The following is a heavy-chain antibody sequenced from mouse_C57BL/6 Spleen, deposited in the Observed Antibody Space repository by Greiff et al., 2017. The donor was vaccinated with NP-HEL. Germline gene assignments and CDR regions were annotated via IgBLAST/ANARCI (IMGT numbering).Heavy chain of an antibody. CDR2: IRSKSNNYAT. CDR3: GISYDGYYDYAMDY. V-gene: IGHV10-1*01. CDR1: GFSFNTYA. D-gene: IGHD2-3*01. Sequence: EVQVVESGGGLVQPKGSLKLSCAASGFSFNTYAMNWVRQAPGKGLEWVARIRSKSNNYATYYADSVKDRFTISRDDSESMLYLQMNNLKTEDTAMYYCGISYDGYYDYAMDYWGQGTSVTVSS. J-gene: IGHJ4*01.